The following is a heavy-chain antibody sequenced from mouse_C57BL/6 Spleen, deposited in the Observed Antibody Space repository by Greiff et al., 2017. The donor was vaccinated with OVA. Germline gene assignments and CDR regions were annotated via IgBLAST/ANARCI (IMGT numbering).Heavy chain of an antibody. CDR2: IYPGDGDT. D-gene: IGHD2-1*01. V-gene: IGHV1-82*01. CDR1: GYAFSSSW. Sequence: VQLQQSGPELVKPGASVKISCKASGYAFSSSWMNWVKQRPGKGLEWIGRIYPGDGDTNYNGKFKGKATLTADKSSSTAYMQLSSLTSEDSAVYFCARSLYGNWYFDVWGTGTTVTVSS. J-gene: IGHJ1*03. CDR3: ARSLYGNWYFDV.